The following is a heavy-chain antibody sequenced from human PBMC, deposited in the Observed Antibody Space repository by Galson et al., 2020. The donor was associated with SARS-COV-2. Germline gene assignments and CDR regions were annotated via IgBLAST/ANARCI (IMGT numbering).Heavy chain of an antibody. D-gene: IGHD1-26*01. CDR1: GGSISSYY. V-gene: IGHV4-59*01. CDR3: ARTGIGSYYWFDP. Sequence: SETLSLTCTVSGGSISSYYWSWIRQPPGKGLEWIGYIYYSGSTNYNPSLKSRVTISVDTSKNQFSLKLSSVTAADTAVYYCARTGIGSYYWFDPWGQGTLVTVSS. CDR2: IYYSGST. J-gene: IGHJ5*02.